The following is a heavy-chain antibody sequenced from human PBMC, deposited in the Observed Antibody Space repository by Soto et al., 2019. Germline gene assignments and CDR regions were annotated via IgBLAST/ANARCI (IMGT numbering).Heavy chain of an antibody. J-gene: IGHJ6*02. Sequence: GGSLRLSCAASGFTFSNAWMSWVRQAPGKGLEWVGRIKSKTDGGTTDYAAPVKGRFTISRDDSKNTLYLQMNSLKTEDTAVYYCTTDHCSSTSCHSDRLYYYYYYGMDVWGQGTTVTVSS. D-gene: IGHD2-2*01. CDR1: GFTFSNAW. CDR2: IKSKTDGGTT. V-gene: IGHV3-15*01. CDR3: TTDHCSSTSCHSDRLYYYYYYGMDV.